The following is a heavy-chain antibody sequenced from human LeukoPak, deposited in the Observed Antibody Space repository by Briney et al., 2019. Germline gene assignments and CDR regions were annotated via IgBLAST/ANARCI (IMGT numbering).Heavy chain of an antibody. CDR1: GGSFSSHY. Sequence: KPSETLSLTCAVSGGSFSSHYWSWIRQPPGKGLEWIGYIYYSGSTNYNPSLKSRVTISVDTSKNQFSLKLSSVTAADMAVYYCARDYSSSSGYYYYYYMDVWGKGTTVTVSS. J-gene: IGHJ6*03. CDR3: ARDYSSSSGYYYYYYMDV. V-gene: IGHV4-59*11. D-gene: IGHD6-6*01. CDR2: IYYSGST.